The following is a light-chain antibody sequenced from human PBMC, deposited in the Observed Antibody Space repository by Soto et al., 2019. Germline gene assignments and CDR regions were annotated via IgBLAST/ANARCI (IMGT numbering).Light chain of an antibody. CDR1: QRGSSY. CDR2: DAS. J-gene: IGKJ3*01. CDR3: QQRSNWPRFT. Sequence: EIVLTQSPATRSLSPWESGTRACRASQRGSSYFAWYQQKPRQAPRILIYDASNRATGIPARFSGSGSGTDFTLTTSSLEPEDFAVYYCQQRSNWPRFTFGPGTKVDIK. V-gene: IGKV3-11*01.